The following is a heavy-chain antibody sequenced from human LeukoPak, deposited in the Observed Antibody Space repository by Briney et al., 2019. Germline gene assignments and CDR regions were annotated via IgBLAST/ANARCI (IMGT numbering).Heavy chain of an antibody. V-gene: IGHV1-24*01. D-gene: IGHD3-22*01. J-gene: IGHJ4*02. CDR3: ATVTHYYDSSGYYFHRPIDY. CDR2: FDPEDGET. CDR1: GYTLTELS. Sequence: ASVKVSCKVSGYTLTELSMHWVRQGPGKGLEWLGGFDPEDGETIYAQKLQGRVTMTEDTSTDTAYMELSSLRSEDTAVYYCATVTHYYDSSGYYFHRPIDYWGQGTLVIVSS.